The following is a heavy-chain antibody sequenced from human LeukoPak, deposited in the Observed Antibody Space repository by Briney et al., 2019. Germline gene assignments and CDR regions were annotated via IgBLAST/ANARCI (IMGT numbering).Heavy chain of an antibody. CDR3: ARDAVKYGGTYSGPFDF. CDR1: GFTFSSYA. J-gene: IGHJ4*02. CDR2: ISGSGGST. V-gene: IGHV3-23*01. D-gene: IGHD4/OR15-4a*01. Sequence: PGGSLRLSCAASGFTFSSYAMNWVRQAPGKGLEWVSAISGSGGSTYYAESVKGRFAISRDNSRNTLYLQMNSLRPEDTALYYCARDAVKYGGTYSGPFDFWGQGTLVTVSS.